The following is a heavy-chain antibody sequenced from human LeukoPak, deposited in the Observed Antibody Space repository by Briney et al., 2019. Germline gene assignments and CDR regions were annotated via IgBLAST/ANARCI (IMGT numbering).Heavy chain of an antibody. CDR2: IIPIFGTA. D-gene: IGHD1-26*01. J-gene: IGHJ6*03. CDR3: GGTVIQVGALPDYYYYYMDV. V-gene: IGHV1-69*05. Sequence: GASVKVSCKASGGTFSRYAISWVRQAPGQGLEWMGGIIPIFGTANYAQKFQGRVTITTDESTSTAYMELSSLRSEDTAVYYCGGTVIQVGALPDYYYYYMDVWGKGTTVTVSS. CDR1: GGTFSRYA.